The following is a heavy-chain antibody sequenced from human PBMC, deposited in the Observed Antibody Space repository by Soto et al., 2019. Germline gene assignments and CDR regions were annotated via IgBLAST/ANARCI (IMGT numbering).Heavy chain of an antibody. CDR1: GGSISSSSYY. CDR2: IYYSGST. CDR3: ARLKRVGATDY. J-gene: IGHJ4*02. V-gene: IGHV4-39*01. D-gene: IGHD1-26*01. Sequence: SETLSLTCTVSGGSISSSSYYWGWIRQPPGKGLEWIGSIYYSGSTYYNPSLKSRVTISVDTSKNQFSLKLSSVTAADTAVYYCARLKRVGATDYWGQGTLVTVSS.